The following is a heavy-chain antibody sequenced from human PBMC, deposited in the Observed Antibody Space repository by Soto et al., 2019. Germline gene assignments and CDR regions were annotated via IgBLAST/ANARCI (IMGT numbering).Heavy chain of an antibody. CDR3: ARGRGCSYGYPFDY. D-gene: IGHD5-18*01. J-gene: IGHJ4*02. CDR2: IYHGGST. Sequence: SETLSLTCAVSGYSISSGYYWGWIRQPPGKGLEWIGSIYHGGSTYYNPSLKSRVTISVDTSKNHFSLKLSSVTAADTAIYSCARGRGCSYGYPFDYWGQGTLVTVSS. CDR1: GYSISSGYY. V-gene: IGHV4-38-2*01.